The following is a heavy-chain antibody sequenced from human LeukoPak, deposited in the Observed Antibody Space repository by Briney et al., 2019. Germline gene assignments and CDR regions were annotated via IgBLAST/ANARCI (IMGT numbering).Heavy chain of an antibody. V-gene: IGHV4-34*01. CDR2: IKHSGSN. D-gene: IGHD3-16*01. CDR1: GGSFSGYY. CDR3: ARIRDYDR. Sequence: KPSETLSLTCAVYGGSFSGYYWSWVRQPPGKGLEGIGEIKHSGSNHYNPSLESRLTISVDKSKNQFSLKLSSVTAADTAVYYCARIRDYDRWGQGTLVTVSS. J-gene: IGHJ5*02.